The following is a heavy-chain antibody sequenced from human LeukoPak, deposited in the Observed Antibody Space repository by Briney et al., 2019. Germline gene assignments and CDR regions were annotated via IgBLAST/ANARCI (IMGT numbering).Heavy chain of an antibody. D-gene: IGHD3-22*01. CDR1: GFTFSSYS. Sequence: GGSLRLSCAASGFTFSSYSMNWVRQAPGKGLEWVSSISSSSSYKYYADSVKGRFTISRDNAKNSLYLQMNSLRAEDTAVYYCAREYYYDSSGSYAFDIWGQGTMVTVSS. CDR3: AREYYYDSSGSYAFDI. V-gene: IGHV3-21*01. CDR2: ISSSSSYK. J-gene: IGHJ3*02.